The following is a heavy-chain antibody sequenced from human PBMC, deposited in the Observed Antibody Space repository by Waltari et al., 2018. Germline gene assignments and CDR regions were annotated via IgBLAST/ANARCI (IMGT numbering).Heavy chain of an antibody. CDR2: IYYSGTT. CDR3: ARQSYYDESGHD. D-gene: IGHD3-22*01. CDR1: GGSIRRSGYY. Sequence: QLELQESGPGLVKPSETLSLTCSVSGGSIRRSGYYWVWIRQRRGQGLEWIGRIYYSGTTYYNPSLNSRVTISVDTSKNQVSLKLTSVTAADTAMYVCARQSYYDESGHDWGQGTLVTVSS. J-gene: IGHJ4*02. V-gene: IGHV4-39*01.